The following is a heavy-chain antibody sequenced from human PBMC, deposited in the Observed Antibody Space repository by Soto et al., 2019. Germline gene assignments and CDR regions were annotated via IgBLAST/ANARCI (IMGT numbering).Heavy chain of an antibody. CDR1: GFTFSSYA. Sequence: GGSLRLSCAASGFTFSSYAMHWVRQAPGKGLEWVAVISYDGSNKYYADSVKGRFTISRDNSKNTLYLQTNSLGVEDTAVYYCARHDDSSGYFTDIDYWCQGVLLTLSS. D-gene: IGHD3-22*01. J-gene: IGHJ4*02. CDR3: ARHDDSSGYFTDIDY. CDR2: ISYDGSNK. V-gene: IGHV3-30-3*01.